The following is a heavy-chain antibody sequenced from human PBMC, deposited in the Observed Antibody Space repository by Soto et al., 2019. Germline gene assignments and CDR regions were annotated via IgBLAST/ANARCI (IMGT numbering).Heavy chain of an antibody. CDR1: GFTFSSYG. V-gene: IGHV3-30*18. CDR2: ISYDGSNR. CDR3: AKGGYYDSSGYVGWLDY. D-gene: IGHD3-22*01. Sequence: QVQLVEAGGGVVQPGRSLRLSCAASGFTFSSYGIHWVRQAPGKGLEWVAVISYDGSNRYYADSVKGRFTISRDNSKNTRYLQMNSLRAEDTAVYYCAKGGYYDSSGYVGWLDYWGQGTLVTVSS. J-gene: IGHJ4*02.